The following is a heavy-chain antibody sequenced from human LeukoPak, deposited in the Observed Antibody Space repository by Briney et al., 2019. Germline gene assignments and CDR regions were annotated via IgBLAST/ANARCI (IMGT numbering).Heavy chain of an antibody. Sequence: PGGSLRLSCAASGFTFGTYAMNWARQAPGKGLEWVSGISDGGVNTYYVDSVKGRFTISKDNAKNTLYLLMNSLRAEDTAVYYCARDSVEWYIFDYWGQGTLVTVSS. CDR1: GFTFGTYA. CDR3: ARDSVEWYIFDY. J-gene: IGHJ4*02. D-gene: IGHD3-3*01. V-gene: IGHV3-23*01. CDR2: ISDGGVNT.